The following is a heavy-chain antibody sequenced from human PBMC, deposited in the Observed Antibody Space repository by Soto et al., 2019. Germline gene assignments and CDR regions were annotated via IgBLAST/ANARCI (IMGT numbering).Heavy chain of an antibody. V-gene: IGHV1-69*06. D-gene: IGHD2-15*01. CDR3: ARSRYCSGGSCYNFDS. Sequence: VKVSCKASGGTFSSYAISWVRQAPGQGLEWMGGIMPIFGTGNYAQKFQGRVTINADKSTSTAYMELSSLTSEDTAVYYCARSRYCSGGSCYNFDSSGKGTLVTVS. CDR2: IMPIFGTG. CDR1: GGTFSSYA. J-gene: IGHJ4*02.